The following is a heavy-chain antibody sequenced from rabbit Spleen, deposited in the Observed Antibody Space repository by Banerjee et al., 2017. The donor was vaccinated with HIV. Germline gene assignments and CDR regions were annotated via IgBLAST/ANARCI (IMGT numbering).Heavy chain of an antibody. V-gene: IGHV1S45*01. Sequence: QEQLEESGGGLVKPEGSLTLTCKASGVSLSDKDVMCWVRQAPGKGLEWIACINTSSSSTVYATWAKGRVTIYRASWTTVTLQMTSLTVADTATYFCARDSGSSFSSYGMDLWGQGTLVTVS. J-gene: IGHJ6*01. CDR3: ARDSGSSFSSYGMDL. CDR2: INTSSSST. D-gene: IGHD8-1*01. CDR1: GVSLSDKDV.